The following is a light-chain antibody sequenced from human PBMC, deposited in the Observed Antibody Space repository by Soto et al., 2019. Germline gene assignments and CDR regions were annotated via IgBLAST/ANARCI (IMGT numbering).Light chain of an antibody. J-gene: IGLJ1*01. CDR1: ANDVGGHNY. CDR2: DVT. CDR3: YSYAGTYTFV. Sequence: QSVLTQPRSVSGSPGQSATISCTGTANDVGGHNYVSWYQQHPGEAPKLLIYDVTERPSGVPDRLSGSKSGNTASLTISGLQTEDEADYYCYSYAGTYTFVFGTGTKVTVL. V-gene: IGLV2-11*01.